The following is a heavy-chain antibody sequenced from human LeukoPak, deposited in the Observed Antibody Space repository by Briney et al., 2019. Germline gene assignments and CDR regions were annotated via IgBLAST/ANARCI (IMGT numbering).Heavy chain of an antibody. D-gene: IGHD3-10*01. V-gene: IGHV3-74*01. Sequence: GGSLRLSCAASGLTFSSYWMHWVRQVPGKGLVWVSRINNDGSTTRSADSVKGRFTISRDNAKNTVYLQMNSLRAEDTAVYYCVRGGVTGSGTYYVLNWGQGTLITVSS. J-gene: IGHJ4*02. CDR1: GLTFSSYW. CDR2: INNDGSTT. CDR3: VRGGVTGSGTYYVLN.